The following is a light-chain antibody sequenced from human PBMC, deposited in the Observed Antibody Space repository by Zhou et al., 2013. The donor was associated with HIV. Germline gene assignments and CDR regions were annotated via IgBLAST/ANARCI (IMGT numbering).Light chain of an antibody. V-gene: IGKV3D-20*02. CDR3: QQRSNWPPRYT. CDR1: QNVSSNS. Sequence: DIILTQSPGTLSLSPGERATLSCRASQNVSSNSLAWYQQEPGQTPRLLIHGASSRATGIPDRFGGSGSGTDFTLTISRLEAEDFAVYYCQQRSNWPPRYTFGQGTKLEIK. J-gene: IGKJ2*01. CDR2: GAS.